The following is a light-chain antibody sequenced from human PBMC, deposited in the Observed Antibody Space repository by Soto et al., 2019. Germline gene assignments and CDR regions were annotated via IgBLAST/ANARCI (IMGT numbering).Light chain of an antibody. CDR2: AAS. J-gene: IGKJ4*02. Sequence: DIQMTQSPSSLSASVGDRVTVTCRASQSIGSHLNWYQQKPGKAPNLLIYAASGLQSGVPSRFSGSGSGTDLTLTISSLQPEDVSTYYCHQSYSFHLTFGGGPKVEIK. CDR3: HQSYSFHLT. CDR1: QSIGSH. V-gene: IGKV1-39*01.